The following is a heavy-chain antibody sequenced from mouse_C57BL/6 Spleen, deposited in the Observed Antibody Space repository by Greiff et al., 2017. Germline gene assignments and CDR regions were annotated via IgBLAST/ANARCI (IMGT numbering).Heavy chain of an antibody. CDR3: ARPLYWYFDV. V-gene: IGHV1-18*01. J-gene: IGHJ1*03. Sequence: VQLQQSGPELVKPGASVKIPCKASGYTFTDYNMDWVKQSPGKSLEWIGDINPNNGGTNYNQKFKGKATLTVDKSSSTAYMELRSLTSEDTAVYYCARPLYWYFDVWGTGTTVTVSS. CDR2: INPNNGGT. CDR1: GYTFTDYN.